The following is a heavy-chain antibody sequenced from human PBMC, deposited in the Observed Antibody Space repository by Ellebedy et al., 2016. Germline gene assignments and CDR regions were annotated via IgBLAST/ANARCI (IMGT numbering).Heavy chain of an antibody. D-gene: IGHD6-13*01. Sequence: SETLSLXCAVYGGSFSGYYWSWIRQHPGKGLEWIGYIYYSGSTYYNPSLKSRVTISVDTSKNQFSLKLSSVTAADTAVYYCARRTSSSSSSFDYWGQGTLVTVSS. CDR2: IYYSGST. CDR3: ARRTSSSSSSFDY. V-gene: IGHV4-34*01. J-gene: IGHJ4*02. CDR1: GGSFSGYY.